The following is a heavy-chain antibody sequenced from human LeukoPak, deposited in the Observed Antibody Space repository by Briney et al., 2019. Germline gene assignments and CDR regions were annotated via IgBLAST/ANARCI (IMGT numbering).Heavy chain of an antibody. Sequence: SVKVSCKASGGTFSSYAISWVRQAPGQGLEWMGGIIPIFGTANYAQKFQGRVTITTDESTSTAYMELSSLRSEDTAVYYCARCDYYGSGSYHQYDPWGQGTLVTVSS. V-gene: IGHV1-69*05. CDR3: ARCDYYGSGSYHQYDP. J-gene: IGHJ5*02. D-gene: IGHD3-10*01. CDR2: IIPIFGTA. CDR1: GGTFSSYA.